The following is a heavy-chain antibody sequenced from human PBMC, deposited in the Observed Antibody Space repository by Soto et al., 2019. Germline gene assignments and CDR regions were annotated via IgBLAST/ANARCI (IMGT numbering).Heavy chain of an antibody. D-gene: IGHD5-12*01. CDR1: GGSVSSGSYY. CDR3: ARGVEMATSGLDY. V-gene: IGHV4-61*01. Sequence: QVQLQESGPGLVKPSETLSLTCTVYGGSVSSGSYYWRWVREPPGKGLGWIGYIYYSRSTNYNPSLKSRVTISVDTSKNQFSLKLSSVTAAATAVYYCARGVEMATSGLDYWGQGTLVTVSS. J-gene: IGHJ4*02. CDR2: IYYSRST.